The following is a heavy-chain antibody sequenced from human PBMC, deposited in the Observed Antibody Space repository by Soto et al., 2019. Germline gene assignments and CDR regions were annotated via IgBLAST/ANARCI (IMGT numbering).Heavy chain of an antibody. D-gene: IGHD3-22*01. V-gene: IGHV1-18*01. CDR1: GYTFTSYG. CDR3: ARTPYDSSGYYPYYFDY. Sequence: ASVKVSCKASGYTFTSYGISWVRQAPGQGLEWMGWISAYNGNTNYAQKLQGRVTMTTDTSTSTAYMELRSLRSDDTAVYYCARTPYDSSGYYPYYFDYWGQGTLVTVSS. CDR2: ISAYNGNT. J-gene: IGHJ4*02.